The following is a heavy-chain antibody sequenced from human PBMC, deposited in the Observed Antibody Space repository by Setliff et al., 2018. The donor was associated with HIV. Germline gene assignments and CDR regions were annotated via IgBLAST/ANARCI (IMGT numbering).Heavy chain of an antibody. D-gene: IGHD2-15*01. Sequence: PGGSLRLSCAASGFAFSSHQMSWVRQAPGKGLEWVAKIRQDGTDKYYVDSVKGRFTISRDNAESTVFLQMDDLRAEDSAVYYCARGGYCSGGSCFSTPDALDIWGQGTTVTVSS. CDR2: IRQDGTDK. CDR3: ARGGYCSGGSCFSTPDALDI. V-gene: IGHV3-7*01. J-gene: IGHJ3*02. CDR1: GFAFSSHQ.